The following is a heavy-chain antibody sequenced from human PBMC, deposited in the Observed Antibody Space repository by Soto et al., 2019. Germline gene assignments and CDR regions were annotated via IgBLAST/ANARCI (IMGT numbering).Heavy chain of an antibody. CDR2: ISYDGGYE. CDR1: GFTFNNYG. V-gene: IGHV3-30*18. D-gene: IGHD3-16*02. Sequence: QVQLVESGGGVVQPGRSLRLSCAASGFTFNNYGMHWVRQAPGKGLEGVAGISYDGGYENYADSVKGRFTISRDNSKNTLYLQMNALRAEDTAVYYCAKDPHYDYVWGTFRSDTHLDYLCQGPLVTVSS. CDR3: AKDPHYDYVWGTFRSDTHLDY. J-gene: IGHJ4*02.